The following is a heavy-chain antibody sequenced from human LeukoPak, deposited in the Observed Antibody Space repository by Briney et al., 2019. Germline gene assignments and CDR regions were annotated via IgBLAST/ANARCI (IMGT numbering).Heavy chain of an antibody. CDR2: ISYDGSNK. Sequence: PGRSLRLSCAASGFPFSSYGMLWVRQAPGKALECVAVISYDGSNKYYADSVKGRFTISRDNSKNTLYLQVNSLRAEDTAVYYCAKDNSGYSSGWYFKGNHNWFDPWGQGTLVTVSS. CDR3: AKDNSGYSSGWYFKGNHNWFDP. J-gene: IGHJ5*02. D-gene: IGHD6-19*01. V-gene: IGHV3-30*18. CDR1: GFPFSSYG.